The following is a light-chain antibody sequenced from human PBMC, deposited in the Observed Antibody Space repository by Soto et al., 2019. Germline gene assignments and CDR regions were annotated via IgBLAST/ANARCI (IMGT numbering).Light chain of an antibody. CDR2: DAS. CDR1: QRITTSS. J-gene: IGKJ1*01. CDR3: QQRGGSPPTRT. V-gene: IGKV3-20*01. Sequence: EIVLTQSPGTLSLSPGERATLSCRASQRITTSSLAWYQQKPGQTPRLLIYDASNRAPGIPDRFSGSGSGTDFTLTISRLEPEDFAVYYCQQRGGSPPTRTFGQGTKVDIK.